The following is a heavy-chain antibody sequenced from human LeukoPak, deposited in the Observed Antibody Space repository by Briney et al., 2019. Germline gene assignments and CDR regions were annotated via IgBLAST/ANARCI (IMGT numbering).Heavy chain of an antibody. Sequence: GRSLRLSCAASGFTFSGYAMNWVRQAPGKGLEWLASISNSGDEIYAASVKGRFTISRDTSKNTLHLQMNGLRAEDTALYYCARRTGDSRYCSGYSCFPADYWGQGNLVTVST. CDR2: ISNSGDE. D-gene: IGHD2-15*01. CDR3: ARRTGDSRYCSGYSCFPADY. CDR1: GFTFSGYA. J-gene: IGHJ4*02. V-gene: IGHV3-30*01.